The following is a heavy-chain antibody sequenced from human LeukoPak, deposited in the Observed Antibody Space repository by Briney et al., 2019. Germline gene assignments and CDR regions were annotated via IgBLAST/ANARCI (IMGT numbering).Heavy chain of an antibody. CDR2: MYYSGST. CDR3: ARLYYHGPGYGSWFDP. J-gene: IGHJ5*02. D-gene: IGHD3-10*01. CDR1: GGSFSGYY. V-gene: IGHV4-34*01. Sequence: SETLSLTCAVYGGSFSGYYWSWIRQPPGKGLEWIGSMYYSGSTYYNPSLKSRVTISVDTSKNQFSLKLSSVTAADTAVYYCARLYYHGPGYGSWFDPWGQGTLVTVSS.